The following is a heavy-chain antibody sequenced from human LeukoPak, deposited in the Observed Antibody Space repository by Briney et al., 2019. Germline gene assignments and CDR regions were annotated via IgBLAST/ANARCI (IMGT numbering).Heavy chain of an antibody. CDR1: GGTFSSYA. CDR3: ARATSPKRGYSGYGNYYFDY. CDR2: IIPIFGTA. D-gene: IGHD5-12*01. J-gene: IGHJ4*02. Sequence: SVKVSCKASGGTFSSYAISWVRQAPGQGLEWMGGIIPIFGTANYAQKFQGRVTITADKSTSTAYMELSSLRSEDTAVYYCARATSPKRGYSGYGNYYFDYWGQGTLVTVSS. V-gene: IGHV1-69*06.